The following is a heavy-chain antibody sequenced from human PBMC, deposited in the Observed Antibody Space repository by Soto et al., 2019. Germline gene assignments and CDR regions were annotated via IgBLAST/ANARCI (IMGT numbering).Heavy chain of an antibody. D-gene: IGHD3-16*01. Sequence: SATLSLTCTVSGGSISSYYWSWIRQPPGKGLEWIGYIYYSGSTNYNPSLKSRVTISVDSSKNQFSLKLSSVTAADTAVYYCASAYYDTKGYSLDPWGLGTLVTAPQ. CDR3: ASAYYDTKGYSLDP. CDR2: IYYSGST. J-gene: IGHJ5*02. V-gene: IGHV4-59*08. CDR1: GGSISSYY.